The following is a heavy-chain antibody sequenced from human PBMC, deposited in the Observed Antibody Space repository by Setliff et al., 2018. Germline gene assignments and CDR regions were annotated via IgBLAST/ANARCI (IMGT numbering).Heavy chain of an antibody. J-gene: IGHJ4*02. Sequence: PSETLSLTCSVSGAPISSNYWSWIRQSPGKGLEWIGYIYYNGTTRYSPSLKSRVTISVDTSKNQFSLRLTSVTAADTAVYYCTSTPRGGINITTRAGAFDSWGQGTLVTVSS. CDR1: GAPISSNY. CDR2: IYYNGTT. D-gene: IGHD6-6*01. V-gene: IGHV4-59*01. CDR3: TSTPRGGINITTRAGAFDS.